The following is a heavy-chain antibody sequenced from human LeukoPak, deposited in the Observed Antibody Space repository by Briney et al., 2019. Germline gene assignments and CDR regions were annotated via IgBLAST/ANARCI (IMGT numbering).Heavy chain of an antibody. J-gene: IGHJ5*02. CDR3: VRSYHPGGWFDP. CDR1: GFTFSSYS. V-gene: IGHV3-48*04. Sequence: GGSLRLSCAASGFTFSSYSMNWVRQAPGKGLEWLSHIDISGNTIHYADSVEGRFTISRDNAKNSLYLQMNSLRAEDTAVYYCVRSYHPGGWFDPWGQGTLVTVSS. CDR2: IDISGNTI. D-gene: IGHD2-21*01.